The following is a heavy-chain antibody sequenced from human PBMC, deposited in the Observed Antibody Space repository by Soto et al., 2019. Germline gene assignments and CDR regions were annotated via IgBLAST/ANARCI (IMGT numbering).Heavy chain of an antibody. V-gene: IGHV3-30*04. D-gene: IGHD3-16*01. J-gene: IGHJ5*02. CDR1: GFSISRSA. Sequence: QVQLVESGGGVVQPGRSLRLSCAASGFSISRSAMHWVRQAPGKGLEWVAVIAYNGSSRWYADSAKGRFTITNDNSKYTLYLQLSTLRGGDTSGSYVHIDLESGTEYVKWFAPWGQGTMVTVSS. CDR3: HIDLESGTEYVKWFAP. CDR2: IAYNGSSR.